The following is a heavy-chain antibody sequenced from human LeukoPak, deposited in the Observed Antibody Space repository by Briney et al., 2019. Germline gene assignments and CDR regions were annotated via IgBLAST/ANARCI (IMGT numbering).Heavy chain of an antibody. J-gene: IGHJ4*02. Sequence: SETLSLTCTVSGGSISSYYWSWIRQPPGKGLEWIGYIYYSESTSYNPSLKSRVTISIDRSKNQFSLNLSSVTAADTAMYYCARVLWNSDGVTVDYWGQGTLVTVSS. CDR1: GGSISSYY. V-gene: IGHV4-59*12. D-gene: IGHD3-3*01. CDR2: IYYSEST. CDR3: ARVLWNSDGVTVDY.